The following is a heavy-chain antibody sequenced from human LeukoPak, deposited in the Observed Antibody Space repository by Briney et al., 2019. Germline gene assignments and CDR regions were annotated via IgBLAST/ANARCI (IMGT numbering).Heavy chain of an antibody. CDR2: IYSAGSI. J-gene: IGHJ4*02. CDR1: GFTFTRYW. Sequence: AGGSLRLSCAASGFTFTRYWMSWVRQAPGKGLEWVSFIYSAGSIYYSDSVKGRFTISIDNSKNTLYLQMNSLRAEDTAVYYCARRAGAYTHPYDYWGQGTLVTVSS. CDR3: ARRAGAYTHPYDY. D-gene: IGHD3-16*01. V-gene: IGHV3-53*01.